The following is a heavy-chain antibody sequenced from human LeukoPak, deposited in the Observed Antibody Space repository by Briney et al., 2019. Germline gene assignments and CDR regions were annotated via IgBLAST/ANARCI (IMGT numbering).Heavy chain of an antibody. V-gene: IGHV5-51*01. CDR3: ARGRGGFHGYENLDY. CDR2: IYPDDSDS. Sequence: KRGESLKISCQVSGYNFLNFWIGWVRQTPGKGLEWMAIIYPDDSDSRYSPSFQGQVTISVDESIMTAYLQWTSLKVSDTGLYYCARGRGGFHGYENLDYWGQGTLVAVSS. CDR1: GYNFLNFW. J-gene: IGHJ4*02. D-gene: IGHD5-12*01.